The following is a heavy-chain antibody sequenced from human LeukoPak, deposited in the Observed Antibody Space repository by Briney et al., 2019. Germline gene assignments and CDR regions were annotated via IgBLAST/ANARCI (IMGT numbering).Heavy chain of an antibody. V-gene: IGHV1-2*02. D-gene: IGHD4-11*01. CDR3: ARDAIVRDYSNSDY. J-gene: IGHJ4*02. CDR1: GYTFTGLY. CDR2: INPNSGGT. Sequence: ASVKVSCKASGYTFTGLYIHWVRQAPGQGLEWMGWINPNSGGTNYAQKFQGRVTMTRDTSISTAYMELSRLTSDDTAVYYCARDAIVRDYSNSDYWGQGTLVTVSS.